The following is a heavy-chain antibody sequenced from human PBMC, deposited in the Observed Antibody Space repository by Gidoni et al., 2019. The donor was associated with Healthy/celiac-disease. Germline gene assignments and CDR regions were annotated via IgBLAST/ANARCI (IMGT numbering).Heavy chain of an antibody. CDR1: GFTFSSYG. V-gene: IGHV3-33*01. Sequence: QVQLVESGGGVVQPGRSLRLSCAASGFTFSSYGMHWVRQAPGKGLEWVAVIWYDGSNKYYADSVKGRFTISRDNSKNTLYLQMNSLRAEDTAVYYCARDDYGDYVNYYGMDVWGQGTTVTVSS. CDR3: ARDDYGDYVNYYGMDV. D-gene: IGHD4-17*01. J-gene: IGHJ6*02. CDR2: IWYDGSNK.